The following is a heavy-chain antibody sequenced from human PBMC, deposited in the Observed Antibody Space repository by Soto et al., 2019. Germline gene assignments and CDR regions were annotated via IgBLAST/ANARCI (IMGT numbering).Heavy chain of an antibody. CDR3: ARARGVDF. CDR1: GFTFSNHG. D-gene: IGHD3-16*01. Sequence: GGSLRLSCAGSGFTFSNHGMNWVRQAPGKGLEWVANIKSDGSDKYYVDSVKGRFTISRDNAKNSLYLQMNSLRAEDTAVYYCARARGVDFWGQGTLVTVYS. CDR2: IKSDGSDK. J-gene: IGHJ4*02. V-gene: IGHV3-7*03.